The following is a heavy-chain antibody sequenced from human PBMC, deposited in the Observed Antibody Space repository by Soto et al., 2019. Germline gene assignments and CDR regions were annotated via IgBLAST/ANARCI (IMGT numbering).Heavy chain of an antibody. Sequence: PGGSPRLSCAASGFTFSSYAMSWVRQAPGKGLEWVSAISGSGGSTYYADSVKGRFTISRDNSKNTLYLQMNSLRAEDTAVYYCAKEPDYDILTGYLNYGMDVWGQGTTVTVSS. V-gene: IGHV3-23*01. D-gene: IGHD3-9*01. CDR2: ISGSGGST. CDR1: GFTFSSYA. J-gene: IGHJ6*02. CDR3: AKEPDYDILTGYLNYGMDV.